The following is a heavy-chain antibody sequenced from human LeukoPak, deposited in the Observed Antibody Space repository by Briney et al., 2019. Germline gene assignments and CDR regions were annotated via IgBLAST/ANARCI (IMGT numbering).Heavy chain of an antibody. CDR1: GGSMRRSSYY. CDR3: ARGSAVNWMHAFDM. CDR2: VYYSGST. J-gene: IGHJ3*02. V-gene: IGHV4-39*07. Sequence: SETLSLTCTVSGGSMRRSSYYWGWIRQPPGKGLEWIGSVYYSGSTYYNPSLESRVTISVDRSKNQFSLKVSSVTAADTAVYSCARGSAVNWMHAFDMWGQGTMVTVSS. D-gene: IGHD1-1*01.